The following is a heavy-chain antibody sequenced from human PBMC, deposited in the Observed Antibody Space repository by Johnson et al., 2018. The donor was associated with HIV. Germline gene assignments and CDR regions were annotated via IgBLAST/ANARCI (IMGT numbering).Heavy chain of an antibody. D-gene: IGHD3-3*01. CDR1: GFTFSSYA. Sequence: QEQLVESGGGVVQPGRSLRLSCAASGFTFSSYAMHWVRQAPGKGLEWVAVISYDEIDKYYADSVTGRFTVSRDNSKNTLYLQMNSLRADDTAIYYCARTESRFLEWLFRAFDIWGQGTMVTVSS. J-gene: IGHJ3*02. CDR2: ISYDEIDK. V-gene: IGHV3-30*03. CDR3: ARTESRFLEWLFRAFDI.